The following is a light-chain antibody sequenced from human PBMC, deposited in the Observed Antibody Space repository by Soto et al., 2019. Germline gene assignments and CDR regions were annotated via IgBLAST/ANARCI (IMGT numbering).Light chain of an antibody. CDR1: GSDVGGYNY. Sequence: QSALTQPASVSGSPGQSITISCTGTGSDVGGYNYVSWYQQHPDKAPKLMIFEVSNRPSGVSNRFSGSKSGNTASLTISGLQAEDEADYYCSSYRSSRTLVVFGGGTKVTVL. CDR3: SSYRSSRTLVV. V-gene: IGLV2-14*01. CDR2: EVS. J-gene: IGLJ2*01.